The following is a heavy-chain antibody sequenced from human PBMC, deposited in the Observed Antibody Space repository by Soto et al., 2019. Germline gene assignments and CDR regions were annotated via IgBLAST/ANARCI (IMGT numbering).Heavy chain of an antibody. Sequence: SNAWMNWVRQAPGKGLEWVGRIKSKTDGGTTDYAAPVKGRFTISRDDSKNTLYLQMNSLKTEDTAVYFCTTAENSDYIPEEGIYAFDIWGQGTMVTVSS. CDR1: SNAW. V-gene: IGHV3-15*07. D-gene: IGHD4-4*01. J-gene: IGHJ3*02. CDR2: IKSKTDGGTT. CDR3: TTAENSDYIPEEGIYAFDI.